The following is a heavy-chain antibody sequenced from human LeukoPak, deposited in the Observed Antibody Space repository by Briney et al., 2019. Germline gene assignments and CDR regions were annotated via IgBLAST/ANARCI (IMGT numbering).Heavy chain of an antibody. D-gene: IGHD6-19*01. CDR3: ARALKSPVAGRSFFDY. J-gene: IGHJ4*02. Sequence: ASVKVSCKASGYTFSGYYMHWVRQAPGQGLEWMGWINPNSGGTNYAQKFQGRVTMTRDTSISTAYMELSSLRSDDTAVYYCARALKSPVAGRSFFDYWGQGTLVTVSS. CDR2: INPNSGGT. V-gene: IGHV1-2*02. CDR1: GYTFSGYY.